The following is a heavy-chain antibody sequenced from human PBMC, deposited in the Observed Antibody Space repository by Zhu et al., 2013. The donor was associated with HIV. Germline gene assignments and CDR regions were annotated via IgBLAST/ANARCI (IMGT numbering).Heavy chain of an antibody. J-gene: IGHJ4*02. D-gene: IGHD3-9*01. V-gene: IGHV1-69*01. CDR2: IIPIFGTA. CDR3: ARELRKGYDILTGPHLAAGY. CDR1: GGTFSSYA. Sequence: QVQLVQSGAEVKKPGSSVKVSCKASGGTFSSYAISWVRQAPGQGLEWMGGIIPIFGTANYAQKFQGRVTITADESTSTAYMELSSLRSEDTAVYYCARELRKGYDILTGPHLAAGYWGQGTLVTVSS.